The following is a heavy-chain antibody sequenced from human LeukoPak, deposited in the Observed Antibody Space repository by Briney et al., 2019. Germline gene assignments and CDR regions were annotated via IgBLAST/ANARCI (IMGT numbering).Heavy chain of an antibody. D-gene: IGHD6-13*01. CDR2: IYHSGST. CDR3: ARDPIAAAGNWFDP. Sequence: SQTLSLTCTVSGGSISSGGYYWSWIRQPPGKGLEWIGYIYHSGSTYYNPSLKSRVTISVDRSKNQFSLKLSSVTAADTAVYYCARDPIAAAGNWFDPWGQGTLVTVSS. J-gene: IGHJ5*02. V-gene: IGHV4-30-2*01. CDR1: GGSISSGGYY.